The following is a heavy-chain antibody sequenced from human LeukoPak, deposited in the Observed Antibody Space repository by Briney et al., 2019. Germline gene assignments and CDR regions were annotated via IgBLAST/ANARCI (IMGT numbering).Heavy chain of an antibody. Sequence: SETLSLTCTVSGGSISSYYWSWIRQPPGKGLEWIGYIYYSGSTNYNPSLKSRVTISVDTSKNQFSLKLSSVTAADTAVYYCARDRSAMVRGVTNWFDPWGQGTLVTVSS. J-gene: IGHJ5*02. V-gene: IGHV4-59*01. D-gene: IGHD3-10*01. CDR3: ARDRSAMVRGVTNWFDP. CDR1: GGSISSYY. CDR2: IYYSGST.